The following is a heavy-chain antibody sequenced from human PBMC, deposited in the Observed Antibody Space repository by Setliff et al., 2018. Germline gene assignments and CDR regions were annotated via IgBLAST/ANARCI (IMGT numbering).Heavy chain of an antibody. CDR2: ISRGGNTI. J-gene: IGHJ4*02. D-gene: IGHD3-16*01. CDR1: GFTFSDYY. CDR3: ARDFGSHFFDY. V-gene: IGHV3-11*04. Sequence: PGGSLRLSCAASGFTFSDYYMNWIRQAPGKGLEWVSYISRGGNTIYYADSVKGRFTISRDNAKNSLYLQMNSPRAEDTAVYYCARDFGSHFFDYWGQGTLVTVSS.